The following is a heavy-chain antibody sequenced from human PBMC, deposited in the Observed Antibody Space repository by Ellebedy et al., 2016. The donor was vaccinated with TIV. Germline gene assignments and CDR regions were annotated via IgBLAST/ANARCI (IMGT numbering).Heavy chain of an antibody. CDR3: ARDYNFWSGYDN. CDR2: IYTSGST. D-gene: IGHD3-3*01. CDR1: GGSISSYY. J-gene: IGHJ4*02. V-gene: IGHV4-4*07. Sequence: SETLSLXXTVSGGSISSYYWSWIRQPAGKGLEWIGRIYTSGSTNYNPSLKSRVTMSVDTSKNQFSLKLSSVTAADTAVYYCARDYNFWSGYDNWGQGTLVTVSS.